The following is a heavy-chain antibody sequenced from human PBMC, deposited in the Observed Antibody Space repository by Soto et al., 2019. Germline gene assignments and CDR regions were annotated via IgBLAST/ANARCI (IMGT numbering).Heavy chain of an antibody. D-gene: IGHD3-16*01. CDR3: AFGNLSYYFDY. CDR2: IWYDGSDK. Sequence: QVQLVESGGGVVQPGTSLRLSCVASGFAFSGFGMHWVRQAPGKGLEWVAIIWYDGSDKYYGDSVKGRFTISRDNSKNTLFLQMNSLRAEDTAVYHCAFGNLSYYFDYWGQGTPVTVSS. CDR1: GFAFSGFG. V-gene: IGHV3-33*01. J-gene: IGHJ4*02.